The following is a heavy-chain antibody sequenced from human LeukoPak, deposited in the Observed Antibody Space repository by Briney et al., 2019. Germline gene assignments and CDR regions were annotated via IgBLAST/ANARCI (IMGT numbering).Heavy chain of an antibody. CDR3: ARGAYRSDY. Sequence: GGSLRLSCAASGFTLDDYAMHWVRQAPGKGLEWVAVIWYDGSNKYYADSVKGRFTISRDNSRNTLYLQMNSLRAEDTALYYCARGAYRSDYWGQGTLVTVSS. J-gene: IGHJ4*02. D-gene: IGHD1-26*01. CDR1: GFTLDDYA. CDR2: IWYDGSNK. V-gene: IGHV3-33*08.